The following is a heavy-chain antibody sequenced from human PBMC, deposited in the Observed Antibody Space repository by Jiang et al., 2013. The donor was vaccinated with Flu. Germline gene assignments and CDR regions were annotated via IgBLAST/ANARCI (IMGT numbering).Heavy chain of an antibody. Sequence: PGGSLRLSCVGSRFTFSNAWMIWVRQAPGKGLEWVGRIKPKTDGGTTEYGAPVKGRFTISRDDSRNTVYLQMNGLKTEDTALYYCATDRVTAGYSSGWYHPLDYWGQGTLVTVSS. J-gene: IGHJ4*02. CDR2: IKPKTDGGTT. V-gene: IGHV3-15*01. CDR1: RFTFSNAW. CDR3: ATDRVTAGYSSGWYHPLDY. D-gene: IGHD6-19*01.